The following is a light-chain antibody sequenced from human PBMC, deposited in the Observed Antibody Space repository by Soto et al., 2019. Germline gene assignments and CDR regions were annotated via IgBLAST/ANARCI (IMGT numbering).Light chain of an antibody. Sequence: HMPQSPSTLSASVGDRVTITFLASQSISNWLAWYQQKPGTAPKLLIYHASTLESGVPSRFSGSGSRTEFTLISSSLQPDDFATYYCQQYNNYSFGQGTKVDIK. J-gene: IGKJ1*01. CDR3: QQYNNYS. CDR2: HAS. CDR1: QSISNW. V-gene: IGKV1-5*01.